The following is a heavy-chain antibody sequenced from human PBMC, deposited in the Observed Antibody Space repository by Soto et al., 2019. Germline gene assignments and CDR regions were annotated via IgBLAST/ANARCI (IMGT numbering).Heavy chain of an antibody. V-gene: IGHV4-39*01. D-gene: IGHD2-15*01. CDR3: SRHYCSGGSCSYSGMYV. CDR2: IHFSGDA. Sequence: SETLSLTCTVSGGSISSSGHYWGWVRQPPGKGLEWIGTIHFSGDAYYNPSLKSRVTISVGTSKSQFSLKLNSVTAADTALYYCSRHYCSGGSCSYSGMYVFGQGNTLTIS. J-gene: IGHJ6*02. CDR1: GGSISSSGHY.